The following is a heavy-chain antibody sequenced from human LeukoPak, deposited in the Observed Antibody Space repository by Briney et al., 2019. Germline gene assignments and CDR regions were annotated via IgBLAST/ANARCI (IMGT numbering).Heavy chain of an antibody. J-gene: IGHJ4*02. Sequence: GASVKVSCKASGYTFTGYYMHWVRQAPGQGLEWMGWINPNSGGTNYAQKFQGRVTMTRDTSISTAYMELSRLRSDDTAVYYCARAQTNYDILTGYYEFEDWGQGTLVTVSS. D-gene: IGHD3-9*01. V-gene: IGHV1-2*02. CDR2: INPNSGGT. CDR3: ARAQTNYDILTGYYEFED. CDR1: GYTFTGYY.